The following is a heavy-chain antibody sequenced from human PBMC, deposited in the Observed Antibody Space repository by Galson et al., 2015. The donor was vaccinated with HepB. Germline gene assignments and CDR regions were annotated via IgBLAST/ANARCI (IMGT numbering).Heavy chain of an antibody. CDR2: VNSGGTT. J-gene: IGHJ4*02. Sequence: LRLSCAASGFTVSSNYMNWVRQAPGKGLEWVSVVNSGGTTYYTDSVKGRFTVSRDNSKNTLYLQMNSLRVEDTAVYYCARGPTDKSRWIDYWGQGTLVTVSS. V-gene: IGHV3-53*01. CDR3: ARGPTDKSRWIDY. CDR1: GFTVSSNY. D-gene: IGHD6-19*01.